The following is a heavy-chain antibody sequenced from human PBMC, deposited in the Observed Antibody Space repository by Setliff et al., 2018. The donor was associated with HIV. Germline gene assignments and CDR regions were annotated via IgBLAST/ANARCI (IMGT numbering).Heavy chain of an antibody. V-gene: IGHV1-69*10. Sequence: ASVKVSCKTSGGTFTTYSVSWVRQAPGQGLEWMGGIITNLGGVTKYAQKFQGRVTITADESTSTVHMELISLRSDDTAVYYCAGLYGDHGGGYWGQGTLVTVSS. J-gene: IGHJ4*02. CDR1: GGTFTTYS. D-gene: IGHD2-21*02. CDR2: IITNLGGVT. CDR3: AGLYGDHGGGY.